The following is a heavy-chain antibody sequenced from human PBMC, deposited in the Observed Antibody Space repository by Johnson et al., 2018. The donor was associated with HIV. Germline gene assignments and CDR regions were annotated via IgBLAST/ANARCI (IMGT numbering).Heavy chain of an antibody. V-gene: IGHV3-43D*03. J-gene: IGHJ3*02. Sequence: QLVESGGVVVQPGGSLRLSCAASGFTFDDYAMHWVRQAPGKGLEWVSLITWDGGRTFYADSVKGRFPISSDNSNDSLYLQMNSLRAEDPALYYCAKVQLVRAFDAFDIWGQGTMVTVSS. CDR2: ITWDGGRT. CDR1: GFTFDDYA. CDR3: AKVQLVRAFDAFDI. D-gene: IGHD6-13*01.